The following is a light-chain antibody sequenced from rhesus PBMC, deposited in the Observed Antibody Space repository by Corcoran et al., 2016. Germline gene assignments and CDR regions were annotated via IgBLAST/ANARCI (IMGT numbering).Light chain of an antibody. CDR1: ENVNNY. Sequence: DIQMTQSPSSLSASVGDRVTITCRASENVNNYLNWYQQKPGKAPKLLIYKASTLQSGVPSRFSGSGSGTDSTFSISILQPEDVATYYCQHGYGTPLTFGGGTKVEIK. V-gene: IGKV1-74*01. CDR3: QHGYGTPLT. J-gene: IGKJ4*01. CDR2: KAS.